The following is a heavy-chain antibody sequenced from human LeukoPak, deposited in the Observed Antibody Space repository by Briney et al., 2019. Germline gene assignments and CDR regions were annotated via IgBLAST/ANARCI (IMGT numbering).Heavy chain of an antibody. V-gene: IGHV4-39*01. CDR2: IYYSGST. CDR3: ARSPKADGSGSYYSDY. Sequence: SETLSLTCTVSGGSISSSSYYWGWIRQPPGKGLEWIGSIYYSGSTYYNPSLKSRVTISVDTSKNQFSLKLSSVTAADTAVYYCARSPKADGSGSYYSDYWGQGTLVTVSS. D-gene: IGHD3-10*01. J-gene: IGHJ4*02. CDR1: GGSISSSSYY.